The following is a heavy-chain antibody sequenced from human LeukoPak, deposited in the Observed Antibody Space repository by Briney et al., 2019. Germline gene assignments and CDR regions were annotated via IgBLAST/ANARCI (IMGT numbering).Heavy chain of an antibody. CDR1: GYTFTSYG. J-gene: IGHJ6*03. V-gene: IGHV1-18*01. Sequence: ASVKVSFKASGYTFTSYGISWVRQAPGQGLEWMGWISAYNGNTNYAQKLQGRVTMTTDTSTSTAYMELRSLRSDDTAVYYCARLAIAAAVNYYYYYMDVWGKGTTVTVSS. CDR2: ISAYNGNT. CDR3: ARLAIAAAVNYYYYYMDV. D-gene: IGHD6-13*01.